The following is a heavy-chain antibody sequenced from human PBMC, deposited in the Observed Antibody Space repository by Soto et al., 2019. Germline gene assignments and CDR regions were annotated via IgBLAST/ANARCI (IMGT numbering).Heavy chain of an antibody. J-gene: IGHJ4*02. CDR1: GFTFSGPA. V-gene: IGHV3-73*01. D-gene: IGHD1-26*01. CDR2: IRCKAYSYAT. CDR3: TIQEIVGATGY. Sequence: PGGALRLSCAASGFTFSGPAMYWVRQASGKGVGWVARIRCKAYSYATAYAESVKGRFTISRDDSKNTAYLQMNSLKSEDTAVYYCTIQEIVGATGYWGQGTQVTVSS.